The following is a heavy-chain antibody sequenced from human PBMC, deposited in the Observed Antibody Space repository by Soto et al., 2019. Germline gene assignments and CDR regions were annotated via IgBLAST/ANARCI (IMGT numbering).Heavy chain of an antibody. CDR3: ARDRLAPYYYDSSGYSFFDY. J-gene: IGHJ4*02. D-gene: IGHD3-22*01. CDR1: GGSISSSNL. CDR2: IYHSGST. Sequence: SETLSLTCAVSGGSISSSNLWSWVRQPPGKGLEWIGEIYHSGSTNYNPSLKSRVTISVDKSKNQFSLKLSSVTAADTAVYYCARDRLAPYYYDSSGYSFFDYWGQGTLVTVSS. V-gene: IGHV4-4*02.